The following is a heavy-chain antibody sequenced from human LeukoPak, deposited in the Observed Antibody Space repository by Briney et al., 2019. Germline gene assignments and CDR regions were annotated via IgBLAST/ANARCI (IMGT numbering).Heavy chain of an antibody. CDR2: ISTSTGDT. D-gene: IGHD4-11*01. CDR3: ARDDNYGIFVNVDY. V-gene: IGHV1-18*01. Sequence: ASVKVSCKTSGYSFILYGISWVRQAPGQGPEWMGWISTSTGDTKYTQRFQGRVTLTTDTSTSTAYMELSSLRSDDTAVYYCARDDNYGIFVNVDYWGQGTLVTVSS. CDR1: GYSFILYG. J-gene: IGHJ4*02.